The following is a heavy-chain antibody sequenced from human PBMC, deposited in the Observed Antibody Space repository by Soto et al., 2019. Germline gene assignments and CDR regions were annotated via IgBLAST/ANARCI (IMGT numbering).Heavy chain of an antibody. J-gene: IGHJ6*02. Sequence: GGSLRLSCAASGFTFSSYGMHWVRQAPGKGLEWVAVISYDGSNKYYADSVKGRFTISRDNSKNTLYLQMNSLRAEDTAVYYCAKRRRGRIWFGELYYGMDVWGQGTTVTGSS. CDR3: AKRRRGRIWFGELYYGMDV. D-gene: IGHD3-10*01. CDR1: GFTFSSYG. V-gene: IGHV3-30*18. CDR2: ISYDGSNK.